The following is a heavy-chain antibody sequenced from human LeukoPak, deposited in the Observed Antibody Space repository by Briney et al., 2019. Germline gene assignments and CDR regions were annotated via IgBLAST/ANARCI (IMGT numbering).Heavy chain of an antibody. Sequence: GGSLRLSCAASGFTFSSYSMNWVRQAPGKGLEGVSYISSSSSTIYYADSVKGRFTISRDNAKNSLYLQMNSLRAEDTAVYYCAREDIVVVPAATPAIDYWGQGTLVTVSS. CDR2: ISSSSSTI. CDR1: GFTFSSYS. V-gene: IGHV3-48*04. J-gene: IGHJ4*02. D-gene: IGHD2-2*01. CDR3: AREDIVVVPAATPAIDY.